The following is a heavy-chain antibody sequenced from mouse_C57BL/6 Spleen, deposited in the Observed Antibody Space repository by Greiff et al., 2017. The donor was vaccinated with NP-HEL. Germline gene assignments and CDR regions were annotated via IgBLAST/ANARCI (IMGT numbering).Heavy chain of an antibody. CDR1: GYAFSSSW. V-gene: IGHV1-82*01. CDR2: IYPGDGDT. J-gene: IGHJ3*01. Sequence: VQLQQSGPELVKPGASVKISCKASGYAFSSSWMNWVKQRPGKGLEWIGRIYPGDGDTNYNGKFKGKATLTADKSSSTAYMQLSSLTSEDSAVYVCDRGNEGYWFAYWGQGTLVTVSA. CDR3: DRGNEGYWFAY. D-gene: IGHD2-3*01.